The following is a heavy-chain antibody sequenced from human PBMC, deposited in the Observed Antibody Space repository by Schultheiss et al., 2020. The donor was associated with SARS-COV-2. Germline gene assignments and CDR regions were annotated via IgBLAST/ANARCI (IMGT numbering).Heavy chain of an antibody. D-gene: IGHD3-3*02. V-gene: IGHV5-51*01. CDR3: ARNAISAGFVDY. CDR2: IYPGDSDT. Sequence: GGSLRLSCKGSGYSFTSYWIGWVRQMPGKGLEWMGIIYPGDSDTRYSPSFQGQVTISADKSISTAYLQWSSLKASDTAMYYCARNAISAGFVDYWGQGTLVTVSS. J-gene: IGHJ4*02. CDR1: GYSFTSYW.